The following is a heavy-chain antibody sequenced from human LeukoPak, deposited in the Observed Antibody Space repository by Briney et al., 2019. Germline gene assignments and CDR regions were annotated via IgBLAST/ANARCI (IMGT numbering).Heavy chain of an antibody. Sequence: GGSLRLSCAASGFTFSSYAMHWVRQAPGKGLEWVAVISYDGSNRYCADSVKGRFTISRDNSKNTLYLQMNSLRAEDTAVYYCARDHLVRGVIVGANWFDPWGQGTLVTVSS. D-gene: IGHD3-10*01. CDR3: ARDHLVRGVIVGANWFDP. CDR2: ISYDGSNR. CDR1: GFTFSSYA. V-gene: IGHV3-30*04. J-gene: IGHJ5*02.